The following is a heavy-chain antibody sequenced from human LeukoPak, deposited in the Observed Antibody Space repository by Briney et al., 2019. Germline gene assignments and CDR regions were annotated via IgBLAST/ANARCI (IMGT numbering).Heavy chain of an antibody. J-gene: IGHJ3*02. Sequence: SETLSLTGTVSGGSISSGDYYWSWIRQPPGKGLEWIGYIYYSGSTYYNPSLKSRVTISVDTSKNQFSLKLSSVTAADTAVYYCARASPSDAFDIWGQGTMVTVSS. CDR3: ARASPSDAFDI. V-gene: IGHV4-30-4*01. CDR2: IYYSGST. CDR1: GGSISSGDYY.